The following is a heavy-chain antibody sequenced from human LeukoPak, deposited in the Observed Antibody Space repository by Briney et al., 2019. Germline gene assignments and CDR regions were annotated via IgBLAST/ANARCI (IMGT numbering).Heavy chain of an antibody. CDR2: IKEDGSEK. Sequence: GGSLRLSCATSGFTFRRYWMTWVRQAPGKGLEWVANIKEDGSEKKYVDSVRGRFAISKDNAKNSVYLQMNSLRADDTAVYYCARDAGTGFDYWGQGTLVTVS. CDR1: GFTFRRYW. D-gene: IGHD3/OR15-3a*01. J-gene: IGHJ4*02. V-gene: IGHV3-7*01. CDR3: ARDAGTGFDY.